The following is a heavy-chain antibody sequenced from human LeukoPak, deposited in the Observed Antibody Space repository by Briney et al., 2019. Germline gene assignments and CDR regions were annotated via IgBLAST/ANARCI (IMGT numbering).Heavy chain of an antibody. Sequence: ASVKLSCKASGYTFTGYYMHWVRQAPGQGLEWMGWINPNSGGTNYAQKFQGWVTMTRDTSISTAYMELSRLRSDDTAVYYCARCSTSCYRGLGYWGQGTLVTVSS. CDR3: ARCSTSCYRGLGY. CDR1: GYTFTGYY. D-gene: IGHD2-2*01. V-gene: IGHV1-2*04. CDR2: INPNSGGT. J-gene: IGHJ4*02.